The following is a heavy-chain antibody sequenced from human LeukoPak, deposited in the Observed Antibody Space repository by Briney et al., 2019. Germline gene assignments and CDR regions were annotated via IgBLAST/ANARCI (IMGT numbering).Heavy chain of an antibody. CDR1: VYTFTLYY. V-gene: IGHV1-46*01. CDR3: ARDGGYSGYDR. J-gene: IGHJ4*02. D-gene: IGHD5-12*01. CDR2: INPSGGST. Sequence: ASAKVSRKSSVYTFTLYYMHWVRQGPGQGLEWMGIINPSGGSTSYAQKFQGRVTMTRDMSTSTVYRELSSLRPEDTAVYYCARDGGYSGYDRWGQGTLVTVSS.